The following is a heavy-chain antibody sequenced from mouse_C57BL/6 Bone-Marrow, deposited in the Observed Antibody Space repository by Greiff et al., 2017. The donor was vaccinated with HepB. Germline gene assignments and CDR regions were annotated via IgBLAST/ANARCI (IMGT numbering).Heavy chain of an antibody. V-gene: IGHV5-6*01. J-gene: IGHJ3*01. CDR3: AVEEGWFAD. CDR2: ISSGGSYT. CDR1: GFTFSSYG. Sequence: EVKLVESGGDLVKPGGSLKLSCAASGFTFSSYGMSWVRQTPDKRLEWVATISSGGSYTYYPDSVKGRFTISRDNAKNTLYLQMSSLKSEDTAMYYCAVEEGWFADWGQGTLVTVSA.